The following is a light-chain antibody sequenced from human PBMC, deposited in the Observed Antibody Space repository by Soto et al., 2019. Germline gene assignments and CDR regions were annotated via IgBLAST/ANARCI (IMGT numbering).Light chain of an antibody. J-gene: IGLJ1*01. CDR3: SSYTTSSTLYV. CDR1: SSDVGAYNY. V-gene: IGLV2-14*03. CDR2: DVT. Sequence: QSVLTQPASVSGSPGQSITISCTGTSSDVGAYNYVSWYQQYPGKAPKYIIYDVTNRPSGVSYRFSGSKSGNTASLTISGLQAEDEADYYCSSYTTSSTLYVIGTGTKLTVL.